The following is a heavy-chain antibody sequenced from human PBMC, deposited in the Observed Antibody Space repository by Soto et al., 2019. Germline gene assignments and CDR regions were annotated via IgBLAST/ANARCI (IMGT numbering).Heavy chain of an antibody. V-gene: IGHV5-51*01. CDR2: IYPGDSDT. D-gene: IGHD3-10*01. CDR1: GYSFTSYW. J-gene: IGHJ6*03. Sequence: PGESLKISCKGSGYSFTSYWIGWVRQMPGKGLEWMGIIYPGDSDTRYSPSFQGQVTISADKSISTAYLQWSSLKASDTAMYYCARQALDYGSGAMGGYYYYYMDVWGKGTTVTVSS. CDR3: ARQALDYGSGAMGGYYYYYMDV.